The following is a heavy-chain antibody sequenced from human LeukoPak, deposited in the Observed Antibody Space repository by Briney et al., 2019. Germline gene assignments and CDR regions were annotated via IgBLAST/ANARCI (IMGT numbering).Heavy chain of an antibody. J-gene: IGHJ4*02. V-gene: IGHV1-2*02. Sequence: ASVKVSCKASGYTFTGYYMHWVRQAPGQGLEWMGWINPNSGGTNYAQKFQGRVTMTRDTSISTAYMELRSLRSDDTAVHYCARDRGGSSGYYYNYWGQGTLVTVSS. CDR2: INPNSGGT. CDR3: ARDRGGSSGYYYNY. D-gene: IGHD3-22*01. CDR1: GYTFTGYY.